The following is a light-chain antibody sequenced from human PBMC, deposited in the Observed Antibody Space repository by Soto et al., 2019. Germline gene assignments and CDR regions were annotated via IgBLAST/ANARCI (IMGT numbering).Light chain of an antibody. Sequence: EIVMTQSPATLSVSPGERVTLSCRASQSVRSNLAWYQQKPGQVPRVLIYGASTRAIGIPDMCSGSGSGTEFTLTISSLQSEDFAVYYCQHYNNLWGFGGGTKVEIK. J-gene: IGKJ4*01. V-gene: IGKV3-15*01. CDR2: GAS. CDR3: QHYNNLWG. CDR1: QSVRSN.